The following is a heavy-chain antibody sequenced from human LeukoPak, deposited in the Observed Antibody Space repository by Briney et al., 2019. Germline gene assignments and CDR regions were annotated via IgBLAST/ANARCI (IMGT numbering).Heavy chain of an antibody. Sequence: GGSLRLSCAASGFTFSSYAMSWVRQAPGKGLEWVSAISGSGGSTYYADSVKGRFTISRDNSKNTLYLQMNSLRAEDTAVYYCAKKMSWDSSGWYAYYYYYYMDVWGKGTTVTVSS. CDR1: GFTFSSYA. J-gene: IGHJ6*03. V-gene: IGHV3-23*01. CDR3: AKKMSWDSSGWYAYYYYYYMDV. D-gene: IGHD6-19*01. CDR2: ISGSGGST.